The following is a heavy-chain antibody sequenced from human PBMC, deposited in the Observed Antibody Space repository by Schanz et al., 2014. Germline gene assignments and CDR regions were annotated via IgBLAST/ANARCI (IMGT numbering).Heavy chain of an antibody. CDR2: VNSDGSTT. CDR1: GFTFSSYW. CDR3: ARGRGSTYYIDY. V-gene: IGHV3-74*01. J-gene: IGHJ4*02. D-gene: IGHD3-10*01. Sequence: VQLVESGGGFVQPGGSLRLSCAASGFTFSSYWMLWVRQAPGKGLVWVSRVNSDGSTTTYADSVKGRFTISRDNAKNTLYLQMDSLRAEDTAVYYCARGRGSTYYIDYRGQGALVTVSS.